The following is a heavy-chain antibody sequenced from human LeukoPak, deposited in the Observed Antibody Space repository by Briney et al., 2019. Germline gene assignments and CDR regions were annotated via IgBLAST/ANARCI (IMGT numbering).Heavy chain of an antibody. V-gene: IGHV3-23*01. Sequence: GGSLRLSCAASGFTFSSYAMGWVRQAPGKGLEWVSAISGRGVGTFYADSVKGRVTISRANSKTTLSLQMNSLRAEDTAVYSCAKYRHYQLLSSSFDYWGQGALVTVSS. J-gene: IGHJ4*02. CDR3: AKYRHYQLLSSSFDY. D-gene: IGHD2-2*01. CDR1: GFTFSSYA. CDR2: ISGRGVGT.